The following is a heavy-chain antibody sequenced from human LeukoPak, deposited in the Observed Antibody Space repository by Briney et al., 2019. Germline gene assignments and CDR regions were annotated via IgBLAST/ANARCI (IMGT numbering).Heavy chain of an antibody. Sequence: GGSLRLSCTTSGFNFNTYSMSWVRQSPGKGLEWVSAINDDTPYYADSVKGRFTVSRDKSKDTLYLQLNSLRAEDTAIYYCIKEHDLWHEEGNWFDTWGQGVLVTVSS. J-gene: IGHJ5*02. CDR2: INDDTP. V-gene: IGHV3-23*01. CDR3: IKEHDLWHEEGNWFDT. D-gene: IGHD3-3*01. CDR1: GFNFNTYS.